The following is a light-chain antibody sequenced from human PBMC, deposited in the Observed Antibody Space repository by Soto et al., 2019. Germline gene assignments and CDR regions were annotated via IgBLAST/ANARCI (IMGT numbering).Light chain of an antibody. CDR3: SSYVGTNSYV. CDR2: EVY. CDR1: SSDVGGYNY. V-gene: IGLV2-8*01. Sequence: QSVLTQPPSASGSPGQSVTISCTGTSSDVGGYNYVSWYLHHPGKAPKLIIYEVYKRPSGVPDRFSGSKSGNTAALTVSGLQAEDEADYYCSSYVGTNSYVFGTGTKVTVL. J-gene: IGLJ1*01.